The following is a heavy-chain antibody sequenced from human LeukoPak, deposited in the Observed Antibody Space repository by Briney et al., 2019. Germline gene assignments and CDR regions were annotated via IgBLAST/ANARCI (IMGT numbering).Heavy chain of an antibody. D-gene: IGHD2-2*01. CDR1: GFSFMNAW. J-gene: IGHJ4*02. Sequence: KPGGSLRLSCAASGFSFMNAWMIWVRQAPGKGLEWVSSISSSSSYIYYADSVKGRFTISRDNAKNSLYLQMNSLRAEDTAVYYCARGGSSTSSNYWGQGTLVTVSS. CDR2: ISSSSSYI. V-gene: IGHV3-21*01. CDR3: ARGGSSTSSNY.